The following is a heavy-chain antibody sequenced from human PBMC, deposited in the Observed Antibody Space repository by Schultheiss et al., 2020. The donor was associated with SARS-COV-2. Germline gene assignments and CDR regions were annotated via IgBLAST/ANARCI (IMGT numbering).Heavy chain of an antibody. CDR2: IYSTGTT. CDR3: LRDSGYDGSSY. CDR1: DGSFSGYY. Sequence: SETLSLTCAVSDGSFSGYYWSWIRQPPGKGLEWIGRIYSTGTTNYNPSLESRVTMSVDTSKNQFSLKLTSVTAADTAVYYCLRDSGYDGSSYWGQGTLVTVSS. D-gene: IGHD5-12*01. J-gene: IGHJ4*02. V-gene: IGHV4-4*07.